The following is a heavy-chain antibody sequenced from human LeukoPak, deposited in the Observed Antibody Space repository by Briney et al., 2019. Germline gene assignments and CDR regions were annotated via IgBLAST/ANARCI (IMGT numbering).Heavy chain of an antibody. CDR3: ARRRITMVRGLIPGFDY. CDR2: IYSSGST. D-gene: IGHD3-10*01. Sequence: ASETLSLTCTVSGGSINSYYWSWIRQPPGKGLEWIGYIYSSGSTNYNLSLKSRVTISVDTSKNQFSLKLSSVTAADTAVYYCARRRITMVRGLIPGFDYWGQGTLVTVSS. CDR1: GGSINSYY. J-gene: IGHJ4*02. V-gene: IGHV4-59*12.